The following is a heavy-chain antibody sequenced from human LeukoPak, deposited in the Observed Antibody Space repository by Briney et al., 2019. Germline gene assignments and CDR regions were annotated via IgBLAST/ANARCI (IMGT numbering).Heavy chain of an antibody. Sequence: PSETLSLTCTVSGGSISSGSYYWSWIRQPAGKGLEWIGRIYTSGSTNYNPSLKSRVTISVDTSKNQFSLKLSSVTAADTAVYYCAREVAPPGSDAFDIWGQGTMVTVSS. D-gene: IGHD2-15*01. J-gene: IGHJ3*02. CDR2: IYTSGST. CDR1: GGSISSGSYY. CDR3: AREVAPPGSDAFDI. V-gene: IGHV4-61*02.